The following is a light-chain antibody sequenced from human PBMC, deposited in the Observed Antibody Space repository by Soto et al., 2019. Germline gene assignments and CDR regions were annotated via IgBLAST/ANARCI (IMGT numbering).Light chain of an antibody. CDR3: QQYGSSPRT. Sequence: EIVLTQSPGTLSLSPGERATLSCRASHSVSSSYLAWYQQKPGQAPRLLIYDTSNRATGVPDRFSGSGSGTDFTLTISRLEPEDFAVYYCQQYGSSPRTFGQGTKVDI. J-gene: IGKJ1*01. CDR2: DTS. V-gene: IGKV3-20*01. CDR1: HSVSSSY.